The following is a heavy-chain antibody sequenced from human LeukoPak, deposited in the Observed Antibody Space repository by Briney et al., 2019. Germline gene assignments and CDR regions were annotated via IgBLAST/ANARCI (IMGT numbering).Heavy chain of an antibody. CDR3: ARGDDYGDY. V-gene: IGHV3-30-3*01. Sequence: GGSLRLSCAASGFTFSSYAMHWVRQAPGKGLEWVAVISYDGSNKYYADSVKGRFTISRDNSKNTLYLQMNSLRAEDTAVYYCARGDDYGDYWGQGTLVTVSS. CDR1: GFTFSSYA. J-gene: IGHJ4*02. CDR2: ISYDGSNK.